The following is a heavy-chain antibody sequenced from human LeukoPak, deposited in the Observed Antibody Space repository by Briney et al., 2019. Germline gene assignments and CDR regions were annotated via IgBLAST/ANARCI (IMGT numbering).Heavy chain of an antibody. CDR2: IYTSGST. V-gene: IGHV4-4*07. D-gene: IGHD3-9*01. CDR3: ARDRHRSYDILTGYPPGDYYYGMDV. Sequence: SETLSLTCTVSGGSISSYYWSWLRQPAGKGLEWIGRIYTSGSTNYNHSLKSRVTMSVDTSKNQFSLKLSSVTAADTAVYYCARDRHRSYDILTGYPPGDYYYGMDVWGQGTTVTVSS. J-gene: IGHJ6*02. CDR1: GGSISSYY.